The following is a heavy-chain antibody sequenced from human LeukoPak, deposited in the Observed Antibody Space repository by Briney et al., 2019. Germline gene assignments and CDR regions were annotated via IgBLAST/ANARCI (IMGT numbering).Heavy chain of an antibody. CDR1: GFTVSTNY. CDR2: IYSGGGT. D-gene: IGHD4-17*01. V-gene: IGHV3-66*01. Sequence: GGSLRLSCAASGFTVSTNYMSWVRQAPGKGLEWVSLIYSGGGTYYADSVKGRLTISRDNSRNTLYLQMNSLRVDDTAVYYCARGFRSVTTWGYFDYWGQGALVTVSS. CDR3: ARGFRSVTTWGYFDY. J-gene: IGHJ4*02.